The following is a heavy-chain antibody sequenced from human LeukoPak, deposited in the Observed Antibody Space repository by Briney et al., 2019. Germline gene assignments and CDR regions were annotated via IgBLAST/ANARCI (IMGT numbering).Heavy chain of an antibody. CDR3: AKDVDGVTTSNYYYYYMDV. D-gene: IGHD1-1*01. CDR1: GFTFSRYG. CDR2: ILYDGSNK. V-gene: IGHV3-30*02. J-gene: IGHJ6*03. Sequence: GGSLRLSCAASGFTFSRYGMHWVRQAPGKGLEWVAFILYDGSNKYYADSVKGRFTISGDNSKNTLYLQMNSLRAEDTAVYYCAKDVDGVTTSNYYYYYMDVWGKGTTVTVSS.